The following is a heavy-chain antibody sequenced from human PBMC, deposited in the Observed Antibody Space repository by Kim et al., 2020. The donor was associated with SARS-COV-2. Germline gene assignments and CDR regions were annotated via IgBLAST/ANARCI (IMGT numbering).Heavy chain of an antibody. CDR3: ASPGIAAAGHDAFDI. CDR1: GGSISSGSYY. J-gene: IGHJ3*02. Sequence: SETLSLTCTVSGGSISSGSYYWSWIRQPAGKGLEWIGRIYTSGSTKYNPSLKSRVTISVDTSKNQFYLKLSSVTAADTAVYYCASPGIAAAGHDAFDIWGQGTMVAVSS. D-gene: IGHD6-13*01. CDR2: IYTSGST. V-gene: IGHV4-61*02.